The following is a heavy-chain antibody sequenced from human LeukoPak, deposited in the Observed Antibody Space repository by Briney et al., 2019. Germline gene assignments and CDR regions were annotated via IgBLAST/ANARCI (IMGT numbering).Heavy chain of an antibody. J-gene: IGHJ4*02. Sequence: GGSLRLSCAASGFSFSTYAMSWVRQAPGKGLEWVSGFSGSGSHTNYADSVKGRFTISRDHSKNTLNLQMNSLRAEDTAVYYCAKRVQSSSWYAAFDYWGQGTLVAVSS. CDR2: FSGSGSHT. CDR1: GFSFSTYA. V-gene: IGHV3-23*01. CDR3: AKRVQSSSWYAAFDY. D-gene: IGHD6-13*01.